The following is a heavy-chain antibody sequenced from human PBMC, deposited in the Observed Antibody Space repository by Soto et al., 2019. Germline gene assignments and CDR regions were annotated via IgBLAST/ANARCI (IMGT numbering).Heavy chain of an antibody. J-gene: IGHJ6*02. CDR3: ARVNCVPSNCYNLYYGRDV. V-gene: IGHV3-7*04. Sequence: GSLRLSCAASGFTFRDSWMTWFRQAPGKGLEWVADMKHDGGETYYVDSVKGRFTISRDNAKASLYLQMNSLRVEDTAVYYCARVNCVPSNCYNLYYGRDVWGQGTTVTVSS. D-gene: IGHD2-2*02. CDR1: GFTFRDSW. CDR2: MKHDGGET.